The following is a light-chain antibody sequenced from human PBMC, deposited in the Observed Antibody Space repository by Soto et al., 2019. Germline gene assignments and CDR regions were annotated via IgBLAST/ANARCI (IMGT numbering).Light chain of an antibody. V-gene: IGLV1-51*01. CDR2: DNH. CDR1: SSNIGDYF. CDR3: ATWDGSLSVVV. J-gene: IGLJ3*02. Sequence: QAVLTQPPSVSAAPGQSVTISCSGSSSNIGDYFVAWYQQPPGTAPKLLIYDNHKRPSGIPDRFSGSKSGTSATLDITGLQTGDEADYYCATWDGSLSVVVFGGGTKLTVL.